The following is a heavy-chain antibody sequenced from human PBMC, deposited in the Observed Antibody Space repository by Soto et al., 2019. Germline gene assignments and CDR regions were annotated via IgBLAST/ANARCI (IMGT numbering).Heavy chain of an antibody. CDR3: ARDPVVQLERGRDNWFDP. D-gene: IGHD1-1*01. Sequence: QVQLVQSGAEVKKPGASVKVSCKASGYTFTSYGISWVRQAPGQGLEWMGWISAYNGNTNYAQKXQARVTQTPDXXTXTXXMGRRSLRSDDTAVYYCARDPVVQLERGRDNWFDPWGQGTLVTVSS. V-gene: IGHV1-18*01. J-gene: IGHJ5*02. CDR1: GYTFTSYG. CDR2: ISAYNGNT.